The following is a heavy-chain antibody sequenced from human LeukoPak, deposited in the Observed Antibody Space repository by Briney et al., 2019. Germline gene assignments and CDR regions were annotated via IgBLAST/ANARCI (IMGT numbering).Heavy chain of an antibody. CDR2: IIPIFGTA. Sequence: ASVKVSCKASGGTFSSYAISWVRQAPGQGLEWMGGIIPIFGTANYAQKFQGRVTITTDESTSTAYMELSSLRSEDTAVYYCARSPPGGSSSSGGWFDPWGQGTLVTVSS. CDR3: ARSPPGGSSSSGGWFDP. J-gene: IGHJ5*02. CDR1: GGTFSSYA. D-gene: IGHD2-15*01. V-gene: IGHV1-69*05.